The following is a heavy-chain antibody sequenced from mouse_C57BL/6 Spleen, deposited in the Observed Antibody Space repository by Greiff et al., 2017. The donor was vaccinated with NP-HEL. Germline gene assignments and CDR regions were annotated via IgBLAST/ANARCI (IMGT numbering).Heavy chain of an antibody. CDR2: IYPGSGST. CDR1: GYTFTSFW. J-gene: IGHJ2*01. Sequence: QVQLQQPGAELVKPGASVKMSCKASGYTFTSFWITWVKQRPGQGLEWLGDIYPGSGSTNYNEKFKSKATLTVYTSSSTAYMQLSSLTSEDSAVYYCARDYGSSYEGYWGQGTTLTVSS. D-gene: IGHD1-1*01. CDR3: ARDYGSSYEGY. V-gene: IGHV1-55*01.